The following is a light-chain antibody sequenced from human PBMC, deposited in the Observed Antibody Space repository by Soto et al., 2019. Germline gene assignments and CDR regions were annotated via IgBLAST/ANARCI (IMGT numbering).Light chain of an antibody. Sequence: SYELTQPPSVSVAPGQTARMTCGGNNIGSKSVHWYQQKPCQAPVLVVCDDSVRPSGIPERFSGSNSGNTATLAISTVEAGDEADYYCQVWDSSSDHYVFGAGTKLTVL. V-gene: IGLV3-21*02. CDR1: NIGSKS. J-gene: IGLJ1*01. CDR3: QVWDSSSDHYV. CDR2: DDS.